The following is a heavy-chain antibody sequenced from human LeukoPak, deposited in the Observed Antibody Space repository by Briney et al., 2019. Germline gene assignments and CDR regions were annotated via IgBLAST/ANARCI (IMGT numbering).Heavy chain of an antibody. CDR2: ITAYNGNT. Sequence: VAGVKVSRKPSRYTLTSYGIGGVRPSPRQGLECMGGITAYNGNTNYTQNLQGRVALTTDTSTSTAYMELRSLRSDDTAVYYCARTPNLGGVIVIHLPFDYWGQGTLVTVSS. J-gene: IGHJ4*02. CDR3: ARTPNLGGVIVIHLPFDY. D-gene: IGHD3-16*02. V-gene: IGHV1-18*01. CDR1: RYTLTSYG.